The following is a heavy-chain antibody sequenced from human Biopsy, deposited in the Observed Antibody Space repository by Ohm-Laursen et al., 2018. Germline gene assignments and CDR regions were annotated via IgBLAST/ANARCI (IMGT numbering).Heavy chain of an antibody. D-gene: IGHD6-6*01. CDR1: GFTVSSNY. Sequence: SLRLSCAASGFTVSSNYVSWVRQAPGMGLEWVSVIYSGNRPYYRESVRGQFTISRDNSKNTLYLQMNSLRADDTAVYYCARNKPGSSSGSDFDYWGQGTLVTVSS. V-gene: IGHV3-53*01. CDR2: IYSGNRP. CDR3: ARNKPGSSSGSDFDY. J-gene: IGHJ4*02.